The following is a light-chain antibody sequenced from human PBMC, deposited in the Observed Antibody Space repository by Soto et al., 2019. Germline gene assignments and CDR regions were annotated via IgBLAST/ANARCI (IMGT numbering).Light chain of an antibody. Sequence: ELVLAQSPGSLSLCTGDVATLSCRSSQSVSTKLAWYQQKPGQAPRLLIYGASSRATGIPDRFSGSGSGTDFTLTISRLEPEDFAVYYCQRYGRSPPITFGQGKRREIK. CDR2: GAS. CDR3: QRYGRSPPIT. V-gene: IGKV3-20*01. CDR1: QSVSTK. J-gene: IGKJ5*01.